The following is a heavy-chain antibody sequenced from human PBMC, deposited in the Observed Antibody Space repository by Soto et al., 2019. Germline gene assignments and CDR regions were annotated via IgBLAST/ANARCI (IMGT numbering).Heavy chain of an antibody. CDR3: ARRRREEAAGQRGSYGMDV. Sequence: SETLSLTCSVSGGSVSSRSFYWGWIRQPPGKGLEWIGSIYYSGSTYYNPSLKSRVTISVDTSKNQFSLKLSSVTAADTAVYYCARRRREEAAGQRGSYGMDVWGQGTTVTVSS. CDR2: IYYSGST. V-gene: IGHV4-39*01. CDR1: GGSVSSRSFY. J-gene: IGHJ6*02. D-gene: IGHD6-13*01.